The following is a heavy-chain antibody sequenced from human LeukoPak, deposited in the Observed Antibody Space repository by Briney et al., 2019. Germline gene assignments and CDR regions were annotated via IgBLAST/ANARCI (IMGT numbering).Heavy chain of an antibody. D-gene: IGHD3-22*01. J-gene: IGHJ4*02. CDR1: GFTFSSYG. Sequence: GGSLRLSCAASGFTFSSYGMHWVRQAPGKGLEWVAFIRYDGSNKYYADTVKGRFTISRDNSKNTLYLQMNSLRAEDTAVYYCAKSYYYYDERSYFDYWGQGTLVTVSS. CDR3: AKSYYYYDERSYFDY. CDR2: IRYDGSNK. V-gene: IGHV3-30*02.